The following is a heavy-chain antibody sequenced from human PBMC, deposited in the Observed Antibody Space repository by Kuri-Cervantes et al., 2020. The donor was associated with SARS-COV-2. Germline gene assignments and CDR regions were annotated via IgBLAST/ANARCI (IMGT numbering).Heavy chain of an antibody. CDR3: ARETYYYDSSGYNFDY. CDR2: IKQDGSEK. J-gene: IGHJ4*02. Sequence: GESLKISCAASGFTFSNAWMSWVRQAPGKGLEWVANIKQDGSEKYYVDSVKGRFTISRDNAKNSLYLQMNSLRAEDTAVYYCARETYYYDSSGYNFDYWGQGTLVTVSS. D-gene: IGHD3-22*01. V-gene: IGHV3-7*01. CDR1: GFTFSNAW.